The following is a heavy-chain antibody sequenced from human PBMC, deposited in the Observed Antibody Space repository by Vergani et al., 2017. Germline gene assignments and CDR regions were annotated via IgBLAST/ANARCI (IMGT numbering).Heavy chain of an antibody. J-gene: IGHJ6*03. V-gene: IGHV4-30-2*01. CDR3: ARRVPAAIGRVGGYYYYMDV. CDR2: IYHSGST. D-gene: IGHD2-2*02. Sequence: QVQLQESGSGLVKPSQTLSLTCAVSGGSISSGGYSWSWIRQPPGKGLEWIGYIYHSGSTYYNPSLKSRVTISVDRSKNQFSLKLSSVTAADTAVYYCARRVPAAIGRVGGYYYYMDVWGKGTTVTVSS. CDR1: GGSISSGGYS.